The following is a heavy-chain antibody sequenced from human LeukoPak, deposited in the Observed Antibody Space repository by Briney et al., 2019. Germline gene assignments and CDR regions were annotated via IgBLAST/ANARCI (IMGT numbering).Heavy chain of an antibody. CDR3: ARGGGSGWMRLDY. J-gene: IGHJ4*02. CDR1: GGSISSTSFY. D-gene: IGHD6-19*01. V-gene: IGHV4-39*07. Sequence: KASETLSLTCTVSGGSISSTSFYWAWIRQPSGKGLEWIGSIYYSGSSYFSPSLKSRVTISVDTSKNQFSLKLSSVTAADTAVYYCARGGGSGWMRLDYWGQGTLVTVSS. CDR2: IYYSGSS.